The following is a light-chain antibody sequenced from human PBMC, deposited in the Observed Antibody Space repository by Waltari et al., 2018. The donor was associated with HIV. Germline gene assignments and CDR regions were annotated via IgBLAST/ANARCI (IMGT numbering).Light chain of an antibody. CDR1: SSDIGNYNL. CDR2: EVT. J-gene: IGLJ7*01. CDR3: CSSAGSSTGV. V-gene: IGLV2-23*02. Sequence: QSALTQPASVSGSPGQSITISCTGTSSDIGNYNLVSWYQQHPGKAPKLMIYEVTKRPSGVSSRFSVSKSGNPASRTSSGRQAEDEADYYCCSSAGSSTGVFGVGTQLTVL.